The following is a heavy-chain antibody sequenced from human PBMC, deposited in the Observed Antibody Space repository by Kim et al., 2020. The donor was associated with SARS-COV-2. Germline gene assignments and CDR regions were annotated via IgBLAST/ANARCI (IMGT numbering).Heavy chain of an antibody. J-gene: IGHJ4*02. V-gene: IGHV4-59*13. CDR2: IYYSGST. CDR1: GGSISSYY. Sequence: SETLSLTCTVSGGSISSYYWSWIRQPPGKGLEWIGYIYYSGSTNYNPSLKSRITISVDTSKNQFSLKLSSVTAADTAVYYCARDYYGSGSPLFDYWGQG. D-gene: IGHD3-10*01. CDR3: ARDYYGSGSPLFDY.